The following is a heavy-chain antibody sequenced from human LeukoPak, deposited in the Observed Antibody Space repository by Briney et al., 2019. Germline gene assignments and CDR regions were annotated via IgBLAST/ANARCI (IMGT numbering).Heavy chain of an antibody. V-gene: IGHV1-18*01. D-gene: IGHD3-22*01. J-gene: IGHJ4*02. Sequence: GASVKVSCKASGYTITSYGISWVRQAPGQGLEWMGWISAYNGNTNYAQKLQGRVTMTTDTSTSTAYMELRSLKSDDTAVYYCARATYYYDSSGYYHPGYFDYWGQGTLVTVSS. CDR1: GYTITSYG. CDR3: ARATYYYDSSGYYHPGYFDY. CDR2: ISAYNGNT.